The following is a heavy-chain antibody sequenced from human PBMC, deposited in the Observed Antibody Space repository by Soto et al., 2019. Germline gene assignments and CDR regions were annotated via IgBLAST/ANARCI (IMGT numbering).Heavy chain of an antibody. J-gene: IGHJ6*02. CDR3: ARRRGMDV. CDR1: GYSFTTYW. CDR2: IYPDDSEI. V-gene: IGHV5-51*01. Sequence: GESLKISCKGSGYSFTTYWINWVRQMPGKGLEWMGIIYPDDSEIRYSPAFQGQVTISVGKSISTAYLQWSSLKASDSAVYYCARRRGMDVWGQGTTVTVSS.